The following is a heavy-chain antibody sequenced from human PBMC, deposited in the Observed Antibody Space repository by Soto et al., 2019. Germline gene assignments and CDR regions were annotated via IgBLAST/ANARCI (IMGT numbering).Heavy chain of an antibody. Sequence: PGGSLRLSCAASGFTFSSYWMSWVRQAPGKGLEWVANIKQDGSEKYYVDSVKGRFTISRDNAKNSLYLQMNSLRAEDTAVYYCAREDLDSSSWYYYYYYYGMDVWGQGTTVTVSS. CDR3: AREDLDSSSWYYYYYYYGMDV. D-gene: IGHD6-13*01. J-gene: IGHJ6*02. CDR1: GFTFSSYW. V-gene: IGHV3-7*01. CDR2: IKQDGSEK.